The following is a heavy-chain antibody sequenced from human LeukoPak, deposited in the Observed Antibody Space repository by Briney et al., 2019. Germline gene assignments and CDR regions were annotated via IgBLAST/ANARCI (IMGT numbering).Heavy chain of an antibody. CDR1: GFTVSTNH. J-gene: IGHJ3*02. Sequence: GGSLRLSCAASGFTVSTNHMSWVRQAPGKGLEWVSIIYSGGSTYYADSVKGRFTISRDISQNTLHLQMNSLRAEDTAVYYCARDLGYSAYATVRGYAVDIWGQGTMVTVSS. CDR2: IYSGGST. CDR3: ARDLGYSAYATVRGYAVDI. D-gene: IGHD5-12*01. V-gene: IGHV3-66*01.